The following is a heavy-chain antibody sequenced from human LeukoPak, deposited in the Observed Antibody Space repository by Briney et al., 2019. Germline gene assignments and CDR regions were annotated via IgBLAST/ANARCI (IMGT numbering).Heavy chain of an antibody. Sequence: PGGSLRLSCAASGFTFDDYGMSWVRQAPGKGLEWVSGISWSGGNTGYADSVKGRFTISRGNAKNSLYLQMNSLRAEDTALYYCVRGITMFQHWGQGTLVTVSS. CDR2: ISWSGGNT. V-gene: IGHV3-20*04. CDR1: GFTFDDYG. J-gene: IGHJ1*01. CDR3: VRGITMFQH. D-gene: IGHD3-10*01.